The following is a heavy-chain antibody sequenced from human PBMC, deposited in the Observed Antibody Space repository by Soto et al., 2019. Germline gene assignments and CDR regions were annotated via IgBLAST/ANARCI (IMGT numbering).Heavy chain of an antibody. CDR3: ARVLKIAEAGSRNQGY. J-gene: IGHJ4*02. Sequence: GGSLRLSCAASGFTFSSYSMNWVRQAPGKGLERVSYISSSSSTIYYADSVKGRFTISRDNAKNSLYLQMNSLRDEDTAVYYCARVLKIAEAGSRNQGYWGQGTLVTVSS. V-gene: IGHV3-48*02. CDR1: GFTFSSYS. CDR2: ISSSSSTI. D-gene: IGHD6-13*01.